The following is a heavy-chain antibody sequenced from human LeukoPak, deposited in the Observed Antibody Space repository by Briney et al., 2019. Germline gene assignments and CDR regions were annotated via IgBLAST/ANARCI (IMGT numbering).Heavy chain of an antibody. CDR3: ARDTGLERLGPQFDF. Sequence: SETLSLTCTASGGSITANYWNWIRQPAGKGLEWIGRIHYTGVTNSNPSLRSRLTMSADTSNNRVSLQLSSVTAADTAVYYCARDTGLERLGPQFDFWGRGILVTVSS. CDR1: GGSITANY. J-gene: IGHJ4*02. CDR2: IHYTGVT. D-gene: IGHD1-1*01. V-gene: IGHV4-4*07.